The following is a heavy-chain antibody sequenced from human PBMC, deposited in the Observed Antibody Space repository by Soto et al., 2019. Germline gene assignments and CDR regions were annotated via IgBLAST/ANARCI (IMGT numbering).Heavy chain of an antibody. J-gene: IGHJ4*02. Sequence: GASVKVSCKASGGTFSSYAISWVRQAPGQGLEWMGGIIPIFGTANYAQKFQGRVTITADESTSTAYMELSSLRSEDTAVYYCASGFWSGSDDYWGQGTLVTVSS. CDR1: GGTFSSYA. D-gene: IGHD3-3*01. CDR3: ASGFWSGSDDY. CDR2: IIPIFGTA. V-gene: IGHV1-69*13.